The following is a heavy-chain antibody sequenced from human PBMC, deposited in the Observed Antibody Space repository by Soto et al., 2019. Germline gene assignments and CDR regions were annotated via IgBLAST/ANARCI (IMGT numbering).Heavy chain of an antibody. CDR3: ARVVPAGWSFDY. J-gene: IGHJ4*02. CDR2: IIPIFGTA. V-gene: IGHV1-69*13. D-gene: IGHD3-3*01. Sequence: SVKVSCKASGGTFSSYAISWVRQAPGQGLEWMGGIIPIFGTANYAQKFQGRVTITADESTSTAYMELSSLRFEDTAVYYCARVVPAGWSFDYWGQGTLVTVSS. CDR1: GGTFSSYA.